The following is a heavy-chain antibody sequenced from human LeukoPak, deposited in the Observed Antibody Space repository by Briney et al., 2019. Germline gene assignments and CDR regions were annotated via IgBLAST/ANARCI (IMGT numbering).Heavy chain of an antibody. D-gene: IGHD3-3*01. J-gene: IGHJ5*02. CDR1: GYTFTSYD. CDR2: MNPNSGNT. Sequence: SSVKVSCKASGYTFTSYDINWVRQATGQGLEGMGGMNPNSGNTGYAQKFQGRVTMTRHTSISTAYMELSSLRSEDAAVYYCARGRGGRLLYYDFWSGSDWFDPWGQGTLVTVSS. V-gene: IGHV1-8*01. CDR3: ARGRGGRLLYYDFWSGSDWFDP.